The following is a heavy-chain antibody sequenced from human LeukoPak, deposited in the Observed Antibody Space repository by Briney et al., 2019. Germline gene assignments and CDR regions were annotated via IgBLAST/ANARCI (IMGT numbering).Heavy chain of an antibody. CDR3: AKDGGLWVSAHWGDS. CDR1: GFTFSSYA. CDR2: ITTSDGNT. Sequence: GRSLRLSCAASGFTFSSYAMHWVRQAPGKGLEWVSTITTSDGNTYYADSVKGRFTVSRDNSKNTLYLQMNSLRAEDTAVYYCAKDGGLWVSAHWGDSWGRGTLVTVSS. V-gene: IGHV3-23*01. J-gene: IGHJ4*02. D-gene: IGHD7-27*01.